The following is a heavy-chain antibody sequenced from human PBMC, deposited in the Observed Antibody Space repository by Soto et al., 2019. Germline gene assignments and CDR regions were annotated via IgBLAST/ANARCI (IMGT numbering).Heavy chain of an antibody. D-gene: IGHD3-3*01. V-gene: IGHV2-5*02. CDR1: GFSLTTRGVG. CDR2: IYWDDDK. J-gene: IGHJ5*02. CDR3: ARIPISYQHDWFDP. Sequence: QITLKESGPTLVKPTQTLTLTCTFSGFSLTTRGVGVGWIRQPPGKALECLALIYWDDDKRYSPSLQSRLSSTQDTSQNQLVLTMTNVDPGDTATYSCARIPISYQHDWFDPWGQGTLVSVSS.